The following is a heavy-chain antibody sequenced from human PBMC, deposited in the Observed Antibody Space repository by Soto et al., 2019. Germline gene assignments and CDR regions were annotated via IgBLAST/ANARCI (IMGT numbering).Heavy chain of an antibody. Sequence: EVQLLESGGGLVQPGGSLRLSCAASGFAFSAYAMSWVRQAPGKGLECISLISGTGVPTLYAESVKGRFSVSRDKSKDTLFREMNNLRDDDTAIYYCAKSFCSSSSCFFLWVDPWGPGTLVTVSS. J-gene: IGHJ5*02. CDR1: GFAFSAYA. V-gene: IGHV3-23*01. CDR3: AKSFCSSSSCFFLWVDP. CDR2: ISGTGVPT. D-gene: IGHD2-2*01.